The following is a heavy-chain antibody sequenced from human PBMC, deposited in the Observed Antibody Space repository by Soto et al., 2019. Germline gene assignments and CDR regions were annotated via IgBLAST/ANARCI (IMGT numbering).Heavy chain of an antibody. D-gene: IGHD3-3*01. CDR2: ISHDGRIE. Sequence: PGGSLRLSCAASGFTFSTFALHGVRQAPGEGLEWVALISHDGRIEKYADSVKGRFTISRDNSKNTLYMQMDSLRLEDTGVYYCARDGLPDDFRSGGYWFEPWGQGTQVTVSS. CDR1: GFTFSTFA. CDR3: ARDGLPDDFRSGGYWFEP. V-gene: IGHV3-30-3*01. J-gene: IGHJ5*02.